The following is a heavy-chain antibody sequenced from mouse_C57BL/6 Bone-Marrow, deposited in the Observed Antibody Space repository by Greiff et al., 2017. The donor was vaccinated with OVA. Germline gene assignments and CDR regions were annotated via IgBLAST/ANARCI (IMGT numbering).Heavy chain of an antibody. J-gene: IGHJ3*01. CDR1: GFTFSSYG. D-gene: IGHD1-1*01. CDR2: ISSGGSYT. V-gene: IGHV5-6*01. Sequence: EVHLVESGGDLVKPGGSLKLSCAASGFTFSSYGMSWVRQTPDKRLEWVATISSGGSYTYYPDSVKGRFTISRDNAKNTLYLQMSSLKSEDTAMYYCARQDYGSSLAWFAYWGQGTLVTVSA. CDR3: ARQDYGSSLAWFAY.